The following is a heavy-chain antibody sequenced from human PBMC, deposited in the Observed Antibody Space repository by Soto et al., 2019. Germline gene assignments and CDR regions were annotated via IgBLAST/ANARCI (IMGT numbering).Heavy chain of an antibody. V-gene: IGHV3-15*07. CDR1: GVTLRNAW. J-gene: IGHJ6*02. Sequence: GGSLRLSCXAXGVTLRNAWVNGARQAPGKGLEWVGRIKSKTDGGTTDYAAPVKGRFTISRDDSKNTLYLQMNSLKTEDTAVYYCTTAFRVTTVTTRANYYYYYGMDVWGQGTTVTVSS. CDR2: IKSKTDGGTT. CDR3: TTAFRVTTVTTRANYYYYYGMDV. D-gene: IGHD4-4*01.